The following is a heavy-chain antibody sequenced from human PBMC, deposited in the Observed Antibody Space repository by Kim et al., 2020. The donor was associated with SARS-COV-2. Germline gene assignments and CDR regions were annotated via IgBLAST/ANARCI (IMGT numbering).Heavy chain of an antibody. D-gene: IGHD3-10*01. V-gene: IGHV3-30*04. CDR3: ARTAGVRGNYFDY. CDR1: GFTFSSYA. J-gene: IGHJ4*02. CDR2: ISYDGSNK. Sequence: GRSLRLSCAASGFTFSSYAMHWVRQAPGKGLEWVAVISYDGSNKYYADSVKGRFTISRDNSKNTLYLQMNSLRAEDTAVYYCARTAGVRGNYFDYWGQGT.